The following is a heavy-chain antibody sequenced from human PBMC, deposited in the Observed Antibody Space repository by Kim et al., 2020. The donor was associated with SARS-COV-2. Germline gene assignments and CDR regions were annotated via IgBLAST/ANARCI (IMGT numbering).Heavy chain of an antibody. CDR3: ARDHIYYGSGSYYYGMDV. Sequence: KRRVTISVDTSKNQFSLKLSSVTAADTAVYYCARDHIYYGSGSYYYGMDVWGQGTTVTVSS. V-gene: IGHV4-31*02. D-gene: IGHD3-10*01. J-gene: IGHJ6*02.